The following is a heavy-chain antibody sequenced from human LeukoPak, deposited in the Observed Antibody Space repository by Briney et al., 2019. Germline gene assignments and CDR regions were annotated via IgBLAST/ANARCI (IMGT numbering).Heavy chain of an antibody. Sequence: PGGSLRLSCAASGFTFSSYGMHWVRQAPGKGLEWVAFIRYDGSNKYYADSVKGRFTISRDNSKNTLYLQMNSLRAEDTAVYYCASTIDYCGGDCYYFDYWGQGTLVTVSS. CDR3: ASTIDYCGGDCYYFDY. CDR2: IRYDGSNK. J-gene: IGHJ4*02. V-gene: IGHV3-30*02. D-gene: IGHD2-21*02. CDR1: GFTFSSYG.